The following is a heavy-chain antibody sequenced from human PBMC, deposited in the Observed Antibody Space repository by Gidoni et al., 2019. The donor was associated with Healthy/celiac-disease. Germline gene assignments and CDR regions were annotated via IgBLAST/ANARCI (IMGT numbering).Heavy chain of an antibody. D-gene: IGHD4-17*01. CDR1: GFTFSSYA. Sequence: EVQLVQSGGGLVQPGGSLRLSCAASGFTFSSYAMHWVRQATGKGLECVSAIGTTGDTYYPGSVKGRFTISRENAKNSLYLQMNSLRAGDTAVYYCARATRYGDYESYYYYYGMDVWGQGTTVTVSS. J-gene: IGHJ6*02. CDR3: ARATRYGDYESYYYYYGMDV. CDR2: IGTTGDT. V-gene: IGHV3-13*04.